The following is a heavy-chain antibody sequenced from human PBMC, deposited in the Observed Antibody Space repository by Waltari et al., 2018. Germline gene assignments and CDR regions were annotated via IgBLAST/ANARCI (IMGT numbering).Heavy chain of an antibody. CDR2: IYHSGST. CDR1: GGSISSSNW. V-gene: IGHV4-4*02. Sequence: QVQLQESGPGLVKPSGTLSLTCAVSGGSISSSNWWSWVRQPPGKGLEWIGEIYHSGSTNYTPSRKSRVTISVDKSKNQFSLKLSSGTAADTAVYYCARVSRSSGWYERFDPWGQVTLVTVAS. CDR3: ARVSRSSGWYERFDP. J-gene: IGHJ5*02. D-gene: IGHD6-19*01.